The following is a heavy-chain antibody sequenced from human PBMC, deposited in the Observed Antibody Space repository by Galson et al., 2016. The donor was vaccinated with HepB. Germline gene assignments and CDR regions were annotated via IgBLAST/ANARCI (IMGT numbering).Heavy chain of an antibody. J-gene: IGHJ4*02. D-gene: IGHD5-24*01. CDR2: IESYSKII. V-gene: IGHV3-48*04. CDR1: GFTFKKYG. CDR3: ARDGPNNNYDF. Sequence: SLRLSCAASGFTFKKYGFNWVRLTPGKGLEWLSYIESYSKIIRYTESVRGRFTVSRDNAKNSVYLQLSGLRVEDTAIYYCARDGPNNNYDFWGQGSLVTVSS.